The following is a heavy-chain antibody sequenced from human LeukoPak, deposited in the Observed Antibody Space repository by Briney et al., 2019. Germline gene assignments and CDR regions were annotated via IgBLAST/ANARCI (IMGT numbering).Heavy chain of an antibody. J-gene: IGHJ3*02. CDR1: GGSISSYY. Sequence: PSETLSLTCTVSGGSISSYYWSWIRQPPGKGLEWIGEINHSGSTNYNPSLKSRVTISVDTSKNQFSLKLSSVTAADTAVYYCARGIYYDSSGYYESRYAFDIWGQGTMVTVSS. D-gene: IGHD3-22*01. CDR2: INHSGST. V-gene: IGHV4-34*01. CDR3: ARGIYYDSSGYYESRYAFDI.